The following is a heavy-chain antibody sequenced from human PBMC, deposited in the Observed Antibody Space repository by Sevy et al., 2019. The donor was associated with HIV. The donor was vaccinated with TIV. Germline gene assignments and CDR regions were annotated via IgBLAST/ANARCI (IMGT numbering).Heavy chain of an antibody. CDR3: ARVGPTSRGELDY. D-gene: IGHD3-16*01. CDR2: ICSGGST. V-gene: IGHV3-53*01. CDR1: RFTVSSNY. J-gene: IGHJ4*02. Sequence: GGSLRLSCAASRFTVSSNYMSWVRQAPGKGLEWVSVICSGGSTYYAYSVKSRFTISRDNSKNTLYLQMNSLRAEDTAVYYCARVGPTSRGELDYWGQGTLVTVSS.